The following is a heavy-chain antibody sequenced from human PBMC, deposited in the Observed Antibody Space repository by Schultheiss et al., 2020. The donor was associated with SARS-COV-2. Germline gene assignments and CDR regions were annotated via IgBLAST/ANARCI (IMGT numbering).Heavy chain of an antibody. CDR2: ISYDGSNK. J-gene: IGHJ6*02. Sequence: GGSLRLSCAASGFTFSSYAMHWVRQAPGKGLEWVAVISYDGSNKYYADSVKGRFTISRDNAKNSLYLQMNSLRAEDTAVYYCARAHQTTVTTDYYYYGMDVWGQGTTVTVSS. CDR3: ARAHQTTVTTDYYYYGMDV. V-gene: IGHV3-30*07. D-gene: IGHD4-17*01. CDR1: GFTFSSYA.